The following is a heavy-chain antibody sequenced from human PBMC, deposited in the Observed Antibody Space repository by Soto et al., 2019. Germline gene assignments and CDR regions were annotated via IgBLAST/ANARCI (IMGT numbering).Heavy chain of an antibody. CDR1: GASLSDNY. V-gene: IGHV4-34*01. Sequence: SETLSLTCAVYGASLSDNYCNWLRQPPGKGLEWIGEINHSGNTNYNPSLRSRVTISIDTSKNQLFLNLRSVTAADTAIYYCARDDTKSRTFDIWGQGKMVTVS. D-gene: IGHD3-22*01. CDR3: ARDDTKSRTFDI. CDR2: INHSGNT. J-gene: IGHJ3*02.